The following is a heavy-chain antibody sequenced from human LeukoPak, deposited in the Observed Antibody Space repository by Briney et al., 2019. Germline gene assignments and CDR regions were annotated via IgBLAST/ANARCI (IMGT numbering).Heavy chain of an antibody. CDR1: GFTFSSYA. V-gene: IGHV3-23*01. CDR3: AKMHDYGYWYFDL. Sequence: GGSLRLSCAASGFTFSSYAMSWVRQAPGRGLEWVSALTNSDGSTYFADSVRDRFTISRDNSKNTFYLQMKTLRAEDTAVYYCAKMHDYGYWYFDLWGRGTLVTVSS. D-gene: IGHD4-17*01. CDR2: LTNSDGST. J-gene: IGHJ2*01.